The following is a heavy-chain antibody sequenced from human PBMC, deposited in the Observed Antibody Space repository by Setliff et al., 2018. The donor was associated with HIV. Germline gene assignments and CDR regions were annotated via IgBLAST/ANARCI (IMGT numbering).Heavy chain of an antibody. CDR3: AREGQWLA. CDR1: GYTFTSYA. CDR2: VSADNGNT. V-gene: IGHV1-3*01. D-gene: IGHD6-19*01. J-gene: IGHJ5*02. Sequence: VSCKASGYTFTSYALHWVRQAPGQRLEWMGWVSADNGNTKYSEKFQGRVTITRDTAASTVYMELSSLKSEDTAVYYCAREGQWLAWGQGTLVTVSS.